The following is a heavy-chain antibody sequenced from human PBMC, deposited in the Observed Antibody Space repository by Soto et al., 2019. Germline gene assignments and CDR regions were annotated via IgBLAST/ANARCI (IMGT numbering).Heavy chain of an antibody. Sequence: GESLKISCKGSGYSFTSYWISWVRQMPGKGLEWMGRIDPSDSYTNYSPSFQGHVTISADKSISTAYLQWSSLKASDTAMYYCARPRGYCSSTSCYPGWFDPWGQGTLVTVSS. CDR1: GYSFTSYW. D-gene: IGHD2-2*01. J-gene: IGHJ5*02. CDR2: IDPSDSYT. V-gene: IGHV5-10-1*01. CDR3: ARPRGYCSSTSCYPGWFDP.